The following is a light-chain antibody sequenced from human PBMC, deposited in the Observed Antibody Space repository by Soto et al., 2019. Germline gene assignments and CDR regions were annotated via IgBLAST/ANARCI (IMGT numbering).Light chain of an antibody. CDR1: NANIGSNS. CDR2: DNY. Sequence: QLVLTQPPSVSAAPGQQVTISCSGSNANIGSNSVAWYQQVPGSAPKLLIYDNYHRPSGIPDRFSGSKSGTSATLAITGLQTGDEADYYCGTWDGSMSGGGVFGGGTKLTVL. J-gene: IGLJ3*02. V-gene: IGLV1-51*01. CDR3: GTWDGSMSGGGV.